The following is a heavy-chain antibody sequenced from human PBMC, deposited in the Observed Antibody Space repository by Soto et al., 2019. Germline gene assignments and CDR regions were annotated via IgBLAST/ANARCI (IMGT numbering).Heavy chain of an antibody. V-gene: IGHV3-21*01. CDR2: ISCGTNDK. CDR3: AKGSYGGRYGMDV. Sequence: GGSLRLSCAASGFTFTRYSMNWVRQAPGKGLEWVSFISCGTNDKYYGNSVKGRFTTSRDSSKNTLYLQMDSLSSEDTAVYYCAKGSYGGRYGMDVWGRGTTVTVSS. J-gene: IGHJ6*02. D-gene: IGHD4-17*01. CDR1: GFTFTRYS.